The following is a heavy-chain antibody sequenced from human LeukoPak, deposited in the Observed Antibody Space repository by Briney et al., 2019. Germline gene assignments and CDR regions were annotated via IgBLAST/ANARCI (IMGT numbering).Heavy chain of an antibody. V-gene: IGHV3-23*01. CDR3: AKFFSYYGSGSSRPHGMDV. CDR2: ISGSGGST. D-gene: IGHD3-10*01. J-gene: IGHJ6*02. Sequence: PGGSLRLSCAASGFTFDDYAMHWVRQAPGKGLEWVSGISGSGGSTYYADSVKGRFTISRDNSKNTLYLQMNSLRAEDTAVYYCAKFFSYYGSGSSRPHGMDVWGQGTTVTVSS. CDR1: GFTFDDYA.